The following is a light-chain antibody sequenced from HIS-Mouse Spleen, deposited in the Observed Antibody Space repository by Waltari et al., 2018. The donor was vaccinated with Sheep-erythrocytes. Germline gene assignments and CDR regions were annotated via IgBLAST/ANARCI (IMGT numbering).Light chain of an antibody. CDR3: MQGDT. J-gene: IGKJ2*01. CDR2: KVS. CDR1: QSLVHSDGNTY. Sequence: DVVMTQSPLSLPVTLGQPASISCRSSQSLVHSDGNTYLNWFLQRPGQSTRRLIYKVSKRESGVPDRFGGSGSGTDFTLKISRVEAEDVGVYYCMQGDTFGQGTKLEIK. V-gene: IGKV2-30*02.